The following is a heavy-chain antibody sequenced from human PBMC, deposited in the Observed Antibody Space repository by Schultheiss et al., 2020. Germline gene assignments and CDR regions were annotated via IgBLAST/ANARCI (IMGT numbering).Heavy chain of an antibody. CDR1: GYSISSGYY. CDR3: AKDPSPFILSRNWFDP. CDR2: IYHSGST. Sequence: SETLSLTCAVSGYSISSGYYWGWIRQPPGKGLEWIGSIYHSGSTYYNPSLKSRVTISVDTSKNQFSLKLSSVTAADTAVYYCAKDPSPFILSRNWFDPWGQGTLVTVSS. D-gene: IGHD2-15*01. J-gene: IGHJ5*02. V-gene: IGHV4-38-2*02.